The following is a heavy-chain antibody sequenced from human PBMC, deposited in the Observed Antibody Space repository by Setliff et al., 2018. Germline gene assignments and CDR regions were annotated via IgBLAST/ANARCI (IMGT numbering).Heavy chain of an antibody. V-gene: IGHV4-4*07. CDR1: GGSISSSYY. Sequence: SETLSLTCSVSGGSISSSYYWSWIRQPAGKGLEWIGRVYTNGGTDYNPSLRSRASISLDTSRNQFSLNLTSVTTADTALYFCARDNPILGATDYWGQGALVTVSS. CDR2: VYTNGGT. J-gene: IGHJ4*02. CDR3: ARDNPILGATDY. D-gene: IGHD1-26*01.